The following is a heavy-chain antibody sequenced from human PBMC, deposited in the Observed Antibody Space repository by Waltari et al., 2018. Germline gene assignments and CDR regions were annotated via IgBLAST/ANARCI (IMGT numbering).Heavy chain of an antibody. J-gene: IGHJ5*02. Sequence: EVQLVQSGAEVKKPGATVKISCKASGYTFTDYYMHWVQQAPGKGLEWMGRVDPEDGETIYAEKFQGRVTITADTSTDTAYMELSSLRSEDTAVYYCATEAVPSSSWYGGWFDPWGQGTLVTVSS. CDR2: VDPEDGET. CDR1: GYTFTDYY. D-gene: IGHD6-13*01. V-gene: IGHV1-69-2*01. CDR3: ATEAVPSSSWYGGWFDP.